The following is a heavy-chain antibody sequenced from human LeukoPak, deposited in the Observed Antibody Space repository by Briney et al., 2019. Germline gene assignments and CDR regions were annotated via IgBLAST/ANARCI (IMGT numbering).Heavy chain of an antibody. D-gene: IGHD3-22*01. CDR1: GGSISSYY. CDR3: ARSKDNYDSSGYLY. CDR2: IYTSGTT. V-gene: IGHV4-4*09. Sequence: SETLSLTCTVSGGSISSYYWSWIRQPPGEGLEWIGYIYTSGTTDYNPSLKSRVTISIYTSKNQFSLKLSSVTAADTAVYYCARSKDNYDSSGYLYWGQGTLVTVSS. J-gene: IGHJ4*02.